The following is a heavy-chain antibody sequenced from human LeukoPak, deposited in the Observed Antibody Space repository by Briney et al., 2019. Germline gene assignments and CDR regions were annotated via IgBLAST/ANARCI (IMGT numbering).Heavy chain of an antibody. CDR3: ARDVRGIVGMDYFDY. Sequence: ASVKVSCKASGYIFISYGISWVRQAPGQGLDWMGWISAYNGNTKYAQKLQGRVTMTTDTSTSTAYMELRSLRSDDTAVYYCARDVRGIVGMDYFDYWGQGTLVTVSS. V-gene: IGHV1-18*01. D-gene: IGHD3-22*01. J-gene: IGHJ4*02. CDR2: ISAYNGNT. CDR1: GYIFISYG.